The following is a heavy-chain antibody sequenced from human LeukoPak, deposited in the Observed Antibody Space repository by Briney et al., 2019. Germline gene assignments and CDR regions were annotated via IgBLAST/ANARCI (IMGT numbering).Heavy chain of an antibody. CDR3: ARGSRMLGAHDAFDI. CDR1: GFRFSNYW. D-gene: IGHD3-10*02. Sequence: GGSLRLSCAASGFRFSNYWMSWVRQAPGKGLEWVANIKQDGSEKDYVGSVKGRFTISRDNAKNSLYLQMNSLRAEDTAVYYCARGSRMLGAHDAFDIWGQGTMVTVSS. CDR2: IKQDGSEK. J-gene: IGHJ3*02. V-gene: IGHV3-7*01.